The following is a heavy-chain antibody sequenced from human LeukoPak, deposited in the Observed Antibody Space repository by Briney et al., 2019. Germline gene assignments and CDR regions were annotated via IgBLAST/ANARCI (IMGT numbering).Heavy chain of an antibody. D-gene: IGHD1-14*01. Sequence: ETLSLTCTVSGGSISSGGYYWSWIRQAPGKGLEWVSAISESGSNTYYADSVKGRFTISRDNSKNTLYLEMNSLRGEDTAVYYCAKLNHFDYWGQGTLVTVSS. CDR3: AKLNHFDY. CDR1: GGSISSGGYY. V-gene: IGHV3-23*01. CDR2: ISESGSNT. J-gene: IGHJ4*02.